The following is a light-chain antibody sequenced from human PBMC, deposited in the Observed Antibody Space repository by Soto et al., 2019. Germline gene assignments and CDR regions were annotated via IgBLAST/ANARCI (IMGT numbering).Light chain of an antibody. J-gene: IGKJ1*01. CDR2: WAS. V-gene: IGKV4-1*01. CDR1: QSVLYSSNNKNY. CDR3: QQRSNWPGT. Sequence: DIVMTQSPDSLAVSLGERATINCKSSQSVLYSSNNKNYLAWYQQKPGQPPKLLIYWASTRESGVPDRFSGSGSGTAFTLTISSLEPEDFAVYYCQQRSNWPGTFGQGTKVEIK.